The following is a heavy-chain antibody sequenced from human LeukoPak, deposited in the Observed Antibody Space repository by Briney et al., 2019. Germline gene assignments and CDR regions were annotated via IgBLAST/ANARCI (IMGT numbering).Heavy chain of an antibody. CDR3: AKEATMVRGVIKY. Sequence: PGGSLRLSCAASGFTFSSYGMHWVRQAPGKGLEWAAVISYDGSNKYYADSVKGRFTISRDNSKNTLYLQMNSLRAEDTAVYYCAKEATMVRGVIKYWGKGTLVTVSS. V-gene: IGHV3-30*18. J-gene: IGHJ4*02. CDR1: GFTFSSYG. CDR2: ISYDGSNK. D-gene: IGHD3-10*01.